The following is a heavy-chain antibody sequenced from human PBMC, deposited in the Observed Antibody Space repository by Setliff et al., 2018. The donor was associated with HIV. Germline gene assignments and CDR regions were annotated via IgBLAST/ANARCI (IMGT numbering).Heavy chain of an antibody. CDR3: ARQTWEYYDTLTGYYRSPKNFDS. CDR1: GGSISRGSYS. CDR2: ISYTGIT. V-gene: IGHV4-39*01. D-gene: IGHD3-9*01. J-gene: IGHJ4*02. Sequence: SETLSLTCTVSGGSISRGSYSWGWIRQPPGKGLEWIGSISYTGITNYNPSLKSRVTISVDTSQNQFSLKLTSVTAADTAVYYCARQTWEYYDTLTGYYRSPKNFDSWGQGTLVTVSS.